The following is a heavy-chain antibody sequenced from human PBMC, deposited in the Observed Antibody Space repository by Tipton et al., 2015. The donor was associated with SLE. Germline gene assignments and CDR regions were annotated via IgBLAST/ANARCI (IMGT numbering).Heavy chain of an antibody. J-gene: IGHJ5*02. V-gene: IGHV3-23*01. CDR1: GFTFSSYA. CDR2: ISGSGGST. Sequence: SLRLSCAASGFTFSSYAMTWVRQAPGKGLEWVSGISGSGGSTYYADSVKGRFTISRDNSRNTLYLQMNSLRVEDTAIYYCAKGVDYAGGNYRSWFDPWGQGTLVTVPS. D-gene: IGHD3-16*02. CDR3: AKGVDYAGGNYRSWFDP.